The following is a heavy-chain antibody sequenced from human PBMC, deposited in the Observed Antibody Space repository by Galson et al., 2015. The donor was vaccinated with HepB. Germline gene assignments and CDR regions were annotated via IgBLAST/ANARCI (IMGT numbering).Heavy chain of an antibody. Sequence: SLRLSCAASGFFFSIYAMHWVRQAPGKGLEWVADIWNDGSIKYYADAVEGRFTISRDNSKNTLYLQVNNLRVEDMGVYYCMRGRPCGVDSWGQGTLVTVSS. CDR3: MRGRPCGVDS. D-gene: IGHD1-1*01. CDR1: GFFFSIYA. CDR2: IWNDGSIK. V-gene: IGHV3-33*01. J-gene: IGHJ4*02.